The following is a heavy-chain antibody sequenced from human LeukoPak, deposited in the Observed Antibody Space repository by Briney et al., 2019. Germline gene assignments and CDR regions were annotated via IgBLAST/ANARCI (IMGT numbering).Heavy chain of an antibody. CDR2: VNPNSGGT. D-gene: IGHD2-2*01. J-gene: IGHJ4*02. CDR3: ASEGYCSSTSCYWGNY. V-gene: IGHV1-2*06. Sequence: GASVKVSCKASGYTFTGYYMHWVRQAPGQGLEWMGRVNPNSGGTNYAQKFQGRATMTRDTSISTAYMELSRLRSDDTAVYYCASEGYCSSTSCYWGNYWGQGTLVTVSS. CDR1: GYTFTGYY.